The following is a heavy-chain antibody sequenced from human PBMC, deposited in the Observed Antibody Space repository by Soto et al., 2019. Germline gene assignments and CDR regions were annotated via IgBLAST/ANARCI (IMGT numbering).Heavy chain of an antibody. CDR2: MNPNSGNT. CDR3: ARVALPESTRGYSPKQIHYGMDV. J-gene: IGHJ6*02. D-gene: IGHD5-18*01. V-gene: IGHV1-8*01. CDR1: GYTFTSYD. Sequence: ASVKVSCKASGYTFTSYDINWVRQATGQGLEWMGWMNPNSGNTGYAQKFQGRVTMTRNTSISTAYMELSSLRSEDTAVYYCARVALPESTRGYSPKQIHYGMDVWGQGTTVTVSS.